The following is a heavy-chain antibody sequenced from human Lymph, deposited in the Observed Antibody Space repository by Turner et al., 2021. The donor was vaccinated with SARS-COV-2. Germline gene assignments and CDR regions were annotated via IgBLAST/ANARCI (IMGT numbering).Heavy chain of an antibody. CDR2: SIPILAIA. V-gene: IGHV1-69*10. CDR3: ARDSPYCSSTSCYDP. Sequence: QVQLVQSGAEVKKPGSSVKVSCKASGGTFSSYAITWVRQAPGQGLEWMGGSIPILAIANYAQKFQGRVTITADKSTSTAYMELSSLRSEDTAVYYCARDSPYCSSTSCYDPWGQGTLVTVSS. J-gene: IGHJ5*02. CDR1: GGTFSSYA. D-gene: IGHD2-2*01.